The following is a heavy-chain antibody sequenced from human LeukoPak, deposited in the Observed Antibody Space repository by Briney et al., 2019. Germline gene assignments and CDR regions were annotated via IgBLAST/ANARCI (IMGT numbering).Heavy chain of an antibody. Sequence: SETLSLTCAVYGGSFSGYYWSWIRQPPGKGLEWIGEINHSGSTNYNPSLKSRVTISVDTSKNQFSLKLSSVTAADTAVYYCARHTTVYYGSGSYFPWGQGTLVTVSS. J-gene: IGHJ5*02. V-gene: IGHV4-34*01. CDR3: ARHTTVYYGSGSYFP. CDR1: GGSFSGYY. D-gene: IGHD3-10*01. CDR2: INHSGST.